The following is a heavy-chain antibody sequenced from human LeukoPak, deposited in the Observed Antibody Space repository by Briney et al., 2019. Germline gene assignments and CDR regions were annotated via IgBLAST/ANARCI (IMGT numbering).Heavy chain of an antibody. D-gene: IGHD6-13*01. Sequence: PSGTLSLTCAVSGGSISSSNWWSWVRQPPGKGLEWIGEIYHSGSTNYNPSLKSRVTISVDKSKNQFSLKLSSVTAADTAVYYCARVGFSSSWPRRHYYYGMDVWGQGTTVTVSS. V-gene: IGHV4-4*02. CDR3: ARVGFSSSWPRRHYYYGMDV. CDR2: IYHSGST. J-gene: IGHJ6*02. CDR1: GGSISSSNW.